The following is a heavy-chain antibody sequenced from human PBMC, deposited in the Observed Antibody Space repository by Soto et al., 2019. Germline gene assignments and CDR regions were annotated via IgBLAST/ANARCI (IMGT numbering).Heavy chain of an antibody. J-gene: IGHJ6*03. Sequence: ASVKVSCKASGYTFTSYDINWVRQATGQGLEWMGWMNPNSGNTGYAQKFQGRVTMTRNTSISTAYMELSSLRSEDTAVYYCARGSDCTNGVCYTDYYYYMDVWGKGTTVTVSS. CDR3: ARGSDCTNGVCYTDYYYYMDV. CDR2: MNPNSGNT. CDR1: GYTFTSYD. D-gene: IGHD2-8*01. V-gene: IGHV1-8*01.